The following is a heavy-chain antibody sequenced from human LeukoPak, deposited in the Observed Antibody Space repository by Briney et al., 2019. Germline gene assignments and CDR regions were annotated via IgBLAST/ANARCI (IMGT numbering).Heavy chain of an antibody. J-gene: IGHJ4*02. Sequence: KPGGSVRLSCAAWGFTFSSYSMNWVREARGKGLALVSSISSISCYIYYADSVKGRFTISRHNAQNSLYLHMNSLRAEHTAVYYCAIYHGDLNFDYWGQGTLVTVSS. D-gene: IGHD4-17*01. CDR1: GFTFSSYS. CDR3: AIYHGDLNFDY. CDR2: ISSISCYI. V-gene: IGHV3-21*01.